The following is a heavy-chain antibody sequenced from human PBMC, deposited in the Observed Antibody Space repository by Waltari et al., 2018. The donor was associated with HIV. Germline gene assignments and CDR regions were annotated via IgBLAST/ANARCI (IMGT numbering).Heavy chain of an antibody. V-gene: IGHV4-4*07. CDR1: GASVMSYY. Sequence: RLQESGPPLVKPPETLSLPSTASGASVMSYYWSWSRLPAGKGLEWIGRIYPDGGTNYSPSLKSRVTMSINKSKNQFSLNLNSVTAADTAVYYCARTLGFGSSSYWGRGTLVTVSS. D-gene: IGHD6-6*01. CDR3: ARTLGFGSSSY. J-gene: IGHJ4*02. CDR2: IYPDGGT.